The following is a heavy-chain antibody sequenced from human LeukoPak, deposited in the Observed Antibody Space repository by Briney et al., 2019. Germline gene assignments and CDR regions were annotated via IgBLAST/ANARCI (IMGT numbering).Heavy chain of an antibody. CDR3: AKRPRDFATLNYYYYMDV. J-gene: IGHJ6*03. V-gene: IGHV3-48*03. D-gene: IGHD2-15*01. CDR2: ISSSGSTI. CDR1: GFTFSSYE. Sequence: GGSLRLSCAASGFTFSSYEMNWVRQAPGKGLEWVSYISSSGSTIYYADSVKGRFTIPRDNAKNSLYLQMNSLRAEDTAVYYCAKRPRDFATLNYYYYMDVWGKGTTVTVSS.